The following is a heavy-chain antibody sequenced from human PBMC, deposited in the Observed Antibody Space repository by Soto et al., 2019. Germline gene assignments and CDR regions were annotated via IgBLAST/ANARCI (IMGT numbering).Heavy chain of an antibody. D-gene: IGHD3-22*01. CDR1: GFPSSDYY. CDR2: IGSSGHYT. CDR3: ARRRPIGYYNF. Sequence: QGQLVESGEDLVKPVGPLRLSCAASGFPSSDYYISWTSQAPGKGLEWVSSIGSSGHYTTYASSVKRRFTISTDNAKSLLYLQMSSLRAEDTCVYFCARRRPIGYYNFWGQGTLVTVS. J-gene: IGHJ4*02. V-gene: IGHV3-11*05.